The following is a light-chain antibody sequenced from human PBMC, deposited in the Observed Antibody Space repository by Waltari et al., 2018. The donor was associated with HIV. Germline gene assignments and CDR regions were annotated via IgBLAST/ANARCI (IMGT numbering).Light chain of an antibody. J-gene: IGLJ1*01. CDR3: QSADSNGSVV. V-gene: IGLV3-25*03. CDR2: EDT. Sequence: SYELTQPPSVSVSPGQTARITCSGDALPMQNTYWYQHKPGQAPVLVIFEDTERPSGIPERFSGSTSGTTVTLIIGGVQAEDEADYFCQSADSNGSVVFGTGTKVTVL. CDR1: ALPMQN.